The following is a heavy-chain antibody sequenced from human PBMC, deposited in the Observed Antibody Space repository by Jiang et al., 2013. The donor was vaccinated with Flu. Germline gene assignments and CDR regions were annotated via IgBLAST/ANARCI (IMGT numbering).Heavy chain of an antibody. CDR1: GFSLSTSGVG. CDR3: ARTRYVSGLDYGMDV. CDR2: IYWDDDK. V-gene: IGHV2-5*06. Sequence: KPTQTLTLTCSFSGFSLSTSGVGVGWIRQPPGKALEWLALIYWDDDKRYSPSLNSRLVITKDISKNEVVLTLTNMDPVDTATYYCARTRYVSGLDYGMDVWGQGTTVTVSS. J-gene: IGHJ6*02. D-gene: IGHD5-12*01.